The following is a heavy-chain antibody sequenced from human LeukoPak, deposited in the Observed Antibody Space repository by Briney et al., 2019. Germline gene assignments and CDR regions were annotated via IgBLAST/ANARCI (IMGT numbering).Heavy chain of an antibody. D-gene: IGHD6-19*01. V-gene: IGHV1-18*01. CDR1: GYTFTSYG. CDR3: VRAHGLYSSASGRFDY. J-gene: IGHJ4*02. Sequence: ASVKVSCKASGYTFTSYGINWVRQAPGQGLEWMGWISGYDGNTNYAQKFQGRVTMTTDTSTSTVYMELRSLRSDDTAFYYCVRAHGLYSSASGRFDYWGQRTLVTVSS. CDR2: ISGYDGNT.